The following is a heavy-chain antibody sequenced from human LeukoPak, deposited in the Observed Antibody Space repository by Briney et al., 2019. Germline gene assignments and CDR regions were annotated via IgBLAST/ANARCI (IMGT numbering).Heavy chain of an antibody. Sequence: PSETLSLTCTVSGGSISSSSYYWGWIRQPPGKGLEWIGSIYYSGSTYYNPSLKSRVTISVDTSKNQFSLKLSSVAAADTAVYYCAGLYGSGTFFDYWGQGTLVTVSS. V-gene: IGHV4-39*01. CDR1: GGSISSSSYY. CDR3: AGLYGSGTFFDY. CDR2: IYYSGST. D-gene: IGHD3-10*01. J-gene: IGHJ4*02.